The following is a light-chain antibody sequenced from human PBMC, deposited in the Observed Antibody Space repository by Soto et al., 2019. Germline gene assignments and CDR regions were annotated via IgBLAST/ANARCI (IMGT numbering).Light chain of an antibody. CDR1: SSDVGSYNL. CDR2: EGS. CDR3: CSFAGSSTYV. V-gene: IGLV2-23*01. J-gene: IGLJ1*01. Sequence: QSALTQPASVSGSPGQSITISCTGTSSDVGSYNLVSWYQQHPGKAPKLMIYEGSKRPSGVSNRFAGSKSGNTASLTISGLQDEDEADYYCCSFAGSSTYVFGPGTKVIVL.